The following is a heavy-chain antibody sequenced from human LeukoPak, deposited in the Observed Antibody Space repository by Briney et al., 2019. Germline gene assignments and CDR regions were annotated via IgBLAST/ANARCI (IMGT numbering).Heavy chain of an antibody. V-gene: IGHV3-43*01. CDR1: GFTVSSNY. J-gene: IGHJ4*02. CDR3: ARARLGYCSGTSCYTLDY. CDR2: ISWDGGRT. Sequence: GGSLRLSCAASGFTVSSNYMSWGRQAPGKGLEWVSLISWDGGRTYYADSLKGRFTISRDNSKNSLYLQMNSLRTEDTAFYYCARARLGYCSGTSCYTLDYWGQGTLVTVSS. D-gene: IGHD2-2*02.